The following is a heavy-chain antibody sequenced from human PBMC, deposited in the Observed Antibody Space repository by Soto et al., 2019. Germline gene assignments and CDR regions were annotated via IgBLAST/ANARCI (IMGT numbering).Heavy chain of an antibody. CDR3: ANPPAWPYCPVNEYFQH. Sequence: EVPLLESGGGLVQPGGSLRLACAASGFTFSSYAMSWVRQAPGKGLEWVSAISGSGGSTYYADSVKGRFTISRDNSKNTLYLQMNSLRAEDTAVYYCANPPAWPYCPVNEYFQHWGEGTLVTVSS. J-gene: IGHJ1*01. CDR1: GFTFSSYA. V-gene: IGHV3-23*01. D-gene: IGHD2-15*01. CDR2: ISGSGGST.